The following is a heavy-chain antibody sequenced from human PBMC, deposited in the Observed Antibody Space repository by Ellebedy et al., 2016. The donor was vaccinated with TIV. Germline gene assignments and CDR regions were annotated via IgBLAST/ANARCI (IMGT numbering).Heavy chain of an antibody. CDR1: GFTFRNYA. V-gene: IGHV3-64D*09. CDR3: VPHGDWESPPVDH. CDR2: ISHHGRFQ. D-gene: IGHD3/OR15-3a*01. J-gene: IGHJ4*02. Sequence: GESLKISCSASGFTFRNYAMHWVRQAPGKGLEYVSSISHHGRFQYYLDSVKGRFTISRDNSRDTMYLQMNSLRPEDTAVYYCVPHGDWESPPVDHWGRGTLLTVSS.